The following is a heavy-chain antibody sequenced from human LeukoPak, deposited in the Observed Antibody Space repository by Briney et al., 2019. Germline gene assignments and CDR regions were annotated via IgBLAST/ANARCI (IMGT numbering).Heavy chain of an antibody. D-gene: IGHD6-19*01. CDR2: INPNSGGT. Sequence: ASVKVSCKASGYTFTGYYMHWVRQVPGQGLEWMGWINPNSGGTNYAQKFQGRVTVTRDTSISTAYMELSRLRSDDTAVYYCARDVGIAVAGLNYWGQGTLVTASS. CDR3: ARDVGIAVAGLNY. J-gene: IGHJ4*02. CDR1: GYTFTGYY. V-gene: IGHV1-2*02.